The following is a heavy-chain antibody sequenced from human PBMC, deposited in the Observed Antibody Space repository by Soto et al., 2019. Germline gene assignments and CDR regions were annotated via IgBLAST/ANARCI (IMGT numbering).Heavy chain of an antibody. CDR1: GFTFSSYG. D-gene: IGHD2-2*01. J-gene: IGHJ4*02. CDR2: ISYDGSNK. Sequence: QVQLVESGGAVVQPGGSLRLSCAPSGFTFSSYGMHWVRRAPGKGLEWVAVISYDGSNKYYADSVKGRFTISRDNSKNTLYLQMNSLRAEDTAVYYCAKDQYRAEYYFDYWGQGTLVTVSS. CDR3: AKDQYRAEYYFDY. V-gene: IGHV3-30*18.